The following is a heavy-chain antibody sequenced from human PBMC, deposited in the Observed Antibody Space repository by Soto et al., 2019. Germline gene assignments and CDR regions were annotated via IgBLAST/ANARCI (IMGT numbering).Heavy chain of an antibody. CDR3: ARAYSSTGSEYFQH. CDR1: GGSISSYY. Sequence: SETLSLTCTVSGGSISSYYWSWIRQPPGKGLEWIGYIYYSGSTNYNPSLKSRVTISVDTSKNQFSLKLSSVTAADTAVYYCARAYSSTGSEYFQHWGQGTLVTVSS. V-gene: IGHV4-59*01. CDR2: IYYSGST. D-gene: IGHD6-13*01. J-gene: IGHJ1*01.